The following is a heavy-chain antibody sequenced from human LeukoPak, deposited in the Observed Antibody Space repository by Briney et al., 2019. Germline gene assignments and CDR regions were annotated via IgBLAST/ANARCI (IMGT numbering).Heavy chain of an antibody. CDR3: ARGRLSPFDP. Sequence: ASVKLSCKASGYTFTGYYMHWVRQAPGQGLELMGRINPNSGGTNYAQKFQGRVTMTRATTISTAYMELSRLRSDDPAVYYCARGRLSPFDPWGQGTLVTVSS. CDR1: GYTFTGYY. V-gene: IGHV1-2*06. D-gene: IGHD4/OR15-4a*01. J-gene: IGHJ5*02. CDR2: INPNSGGT.